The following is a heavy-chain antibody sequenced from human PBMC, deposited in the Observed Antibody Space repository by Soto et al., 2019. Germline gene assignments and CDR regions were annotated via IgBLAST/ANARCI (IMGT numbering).Heavy chain of an antibody. CDR3: ATGDPKRWLQAYYFDY. V-gene: IGHV4-34*01. CDR1: GGSFSGYY. J-gene: IGHJ4*02. CDR2: INHSGIT. D-gene: IGHD5-12*01. Sequence: SETLSLTCAVYGGSFSGYYLSGIRQPPGKGLEWIVEINHSGITNYNPSLKSRVTISVDTSKNQFSLNLSSVTAADTAVYYCATGDPKRWLQAYYFDYWGQGTLVTVSS.